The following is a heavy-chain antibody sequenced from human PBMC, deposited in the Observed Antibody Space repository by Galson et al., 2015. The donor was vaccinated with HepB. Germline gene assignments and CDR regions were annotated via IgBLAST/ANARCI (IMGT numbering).Heavy chain of an antibody. CDR1: GYTLSELP. D-gene: IGHD5-12*01. CDR2: FDPEDGET. Sequence: SVKVSCKVSGYTLSELPIHWVRQAPGKGLEWMGSFDPEDGETIYAQKFQGRVTMTEDTFTDTGYMELSSLRSEDTAVYYCATDLIPHGYSAYDERKLEYWGQGTLVTVAS. V-gene: IGHV1-24*01. J-gene: IGHJ4*02. CDR3: ATDLIPHGYSAYDERKLEY.